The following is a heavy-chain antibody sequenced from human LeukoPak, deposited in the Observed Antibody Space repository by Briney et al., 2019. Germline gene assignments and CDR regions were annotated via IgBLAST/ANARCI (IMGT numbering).Heavy chain of an antibody. CDR3: ARVYYDILTGYQYYFDY. CDR1: GGSISSYY. V-gene: IGHV4-59*01. CDR2: IYYSGST. D-gene: IGHD3-9*01. J-gene: IGHJ4*02. Sequence: PSETLSLTCTVSGGSISSYYWNWIRQPPGKGLEWIGYIYYSGSTNYNPSLKSRVTISVDTSKNQFSLKLSSVTAADTAVYYCARVYYDILTGYQYYFDYWGQGTLVTVSS.